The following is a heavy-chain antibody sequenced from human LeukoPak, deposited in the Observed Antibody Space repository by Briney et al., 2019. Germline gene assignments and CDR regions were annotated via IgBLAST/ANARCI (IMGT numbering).Heavy chain of an antibody. V-gene: IGHV3-21*01. CDR2: INSSSSYI. CDR1: GFTFTSYA. J-gene: IGHJ3*02. CDR3: ARVGEIGDDFDI. Sequence: PGGSLRLSCAASGFTFTSYAMSWVRQAPGKGLEWVSSINSSSSYIYYADSLKDRFTISRDNAKNSVYLQMNSLRAEDTAVSYCARVGEIGDDFDIWGQGTMVTVSS. D-gene: IGHD3-10*01.